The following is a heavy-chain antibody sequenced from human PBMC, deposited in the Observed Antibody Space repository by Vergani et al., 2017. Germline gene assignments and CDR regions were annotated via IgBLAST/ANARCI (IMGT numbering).Heavy chain of an antibody. CDR2: IIPIFGTA. J-gene: IGHJ6*02. CDR3: ARDXIGYYSYYYYGMDV. D-gene: IGHD3-22*01. V-gene: IGHV1-69*13. CDR1: GGTFSSYA. Sequence: QVQLVQSGAEVKKPGSSVKVSCKASGGTFSSYAISWVRQAPGQGLEWMGRIIPIFGTANYAQKFQGRVTITADESTSTAYMELSSLRSEDTAVYYCARDXIGYYSYYYYGMDVWGQGTTVTVSS.